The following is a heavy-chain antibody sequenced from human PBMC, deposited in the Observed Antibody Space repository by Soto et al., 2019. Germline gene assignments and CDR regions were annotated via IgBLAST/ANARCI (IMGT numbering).Heavy chain of an antibody. CDR3: ASDDYGDDRLDIFDY. V-gene: IGHV3-21*01. D-gene: IGHD4-17*01. CDR2: ISSSSSYI. Sequence: EVQLVESGGGLVKPGGSLRLSCAASGFTFSSYSMNWVRQAPGKGLEWVSSISSSSSYIYYADSVKGRFTISRDNAKNSLYLQMNSLRAEDTAVYYCASDDYGDDRLDIFDYWGQGTLVTVSS. CDR1: GFTFSSYS. J-gene: IGHJ4*02.